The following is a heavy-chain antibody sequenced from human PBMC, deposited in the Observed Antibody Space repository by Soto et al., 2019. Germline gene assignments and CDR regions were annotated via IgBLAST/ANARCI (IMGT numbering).Heavy chain of an antibody. CDR1: GFTFSNYA. Sequence: PGGSLRLSCATSGFTFSNYAMSWVRQAPGKGLEWVSTINGGSVNTYYADSVKGRFTISRDDSKNTLYLQMNSLRAEDTAVYYCAKRHDAFDIWGHGTMVTVSS. CDR2: INGGSVNT. D-gene: IGHD6-25*01. V-gene: IGHV3-23*01. J-gene: IGHJ3*02. CDR3: AKRHDAFDI.